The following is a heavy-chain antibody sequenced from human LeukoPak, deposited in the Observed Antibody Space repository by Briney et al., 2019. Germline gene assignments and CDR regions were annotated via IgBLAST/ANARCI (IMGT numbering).Heavy chain of an antibody. CDR2: IYYSGST. Sequence: SETLSLTCAVYGGSFSGYYWSWIRQPPGKGLEWIGYIYYSGSTNCNPSLKSRVTISVDTSKNQFSLKLSSVTAADTAVYYCAREGRWLQSWGQGTLVTVSS. CDR1: GGSFSGYY. D-gene: IGHD5-24*01. CDR3: AREGRWLQS. V-gene: IGHV4-59*01. J-gene: IGHJ4*02.